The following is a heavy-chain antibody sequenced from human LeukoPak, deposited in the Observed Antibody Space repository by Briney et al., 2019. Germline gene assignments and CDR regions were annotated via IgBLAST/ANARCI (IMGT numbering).Heavy chain of an antibody. Sequence: PGGSLTLSCTASGLTFSTSGFNWVRQAPAKGLAWVASIGPTGSDRYHADSIKGRFTISRDNAKNFLYLQMNSLRAEDTAVYYCATETNGRHYDYWGQGTLLTVSS. CDR3: ATETNGRHYDY. D-gene: IGHD1-14*01. V-gene: IGHV3-21*06. CDR2: IGPTGSDR. CDR1: GLTFSTSG. J-gene: IGHJ4*02.